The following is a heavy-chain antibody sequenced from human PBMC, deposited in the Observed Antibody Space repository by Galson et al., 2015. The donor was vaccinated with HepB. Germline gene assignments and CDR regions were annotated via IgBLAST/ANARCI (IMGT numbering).Heavy chain of an antibody. CDR1: GGTFSSYT. V-gene: IGHV1-69*02. CDR3: ARLRDLYGMDV. CDR2: IIPILGIA. Sequence: SVKVSCKASGGTFSSYTISWVRQAPGQGLEWMGRIIPILGIANYAQKFQGRVTITADKSTSTAYMELSSLSAEDTAVYYCARLRDLYGMDVWGQGTLVTVSS. J-gene: IGHJ6*02.